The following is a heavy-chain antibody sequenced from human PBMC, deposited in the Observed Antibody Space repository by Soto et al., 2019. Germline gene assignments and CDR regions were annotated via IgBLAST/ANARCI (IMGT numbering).Heavy chain of an antibody. CDR2: IYYSGST. CDR1: GGSIRSYY. Sequence: SETLSLTCTVSGGSIRSYYWSWIRRPPGKGLEWIGYIYYSGSTNYNPSLKSRVTISVDTSKSQFSLNLSSVTTADTAVYYCEKAEYTSSSGPTFDYWGQGTLVTVSS. D-gene: IGHD6-6*01. CDR3: EKAEYTSSSGPTFDY. V-gene: IGHV4-59*01. J-gene: IGHJ4*02.